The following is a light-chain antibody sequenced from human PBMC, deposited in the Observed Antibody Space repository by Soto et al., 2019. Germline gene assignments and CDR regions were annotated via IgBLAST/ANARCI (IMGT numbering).Light chain of an antibody. J-gene: IGLJ3*02. CDR1: SSDIGAYNY. CDR3: SSYAGSNDRWV. V-gene: IGLV2-8*01. CDR2: EVS. Sequence: QSARTQPPSASGSPGQSVTISCNETSSDIGAYNYVSWYQQHPGKAPKLMIHEVSKRPSGVPDRFSGSKSGNTASLTVSGLQAEDEADYYCSSYAGSNDRWVFGGGTKVTVL.